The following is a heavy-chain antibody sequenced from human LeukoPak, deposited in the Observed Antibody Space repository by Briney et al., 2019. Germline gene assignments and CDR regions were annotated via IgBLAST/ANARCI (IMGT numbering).Heavy chain of an antibody. CDR3: ARGGWYYDY. CDR2: INHSGSP. CDR1: GGPFSGYY. V-gene: IGHV4-34*01. D-gene: IGHD6-19*01. J-gene: IGHJ4*02. Sequence: SETLSLTCAVYGGPFSGYYWSWIRQPPGKGLEWIGEINHSGSPNYNPSLKSRVTISVDTSKNQFSLKLSSVTAADTAVYYCARGGWYYDYWGQGTLVTVSS.